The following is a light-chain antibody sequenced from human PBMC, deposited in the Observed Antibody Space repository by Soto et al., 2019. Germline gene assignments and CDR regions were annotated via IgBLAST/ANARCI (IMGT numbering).Light chain of an antibody. CDR1: QTVTSNY. Sequence: EIVLTQSPGTLSLSPGEIATLSCRASQTVTSNYLAWYQRKPGQAPRLLIYGASSRATDIPDRFSGSGSGTDFTLTITRLEPEDFAVYFCQHYAGSPSTFGQGTKVEIK. CDR2: GAS. V-gene: IGKV3-20*01. J-gene: IGKJ1*01. CDR3: QHYAGSPST.